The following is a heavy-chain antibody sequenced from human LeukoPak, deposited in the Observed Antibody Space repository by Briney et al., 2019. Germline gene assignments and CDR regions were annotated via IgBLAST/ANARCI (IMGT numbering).Heavy chain of an antibody. Sequence: GGSLRLSCAASGFSFNSYAMHWARQAPGKGLEWVAVISYDGSNKDYVDSVKGRFTISRDKSKNTLYLQMNSLRPEDTAVYYCARALDSSGWNGRDYWGQGTLVTVSS. CDR2: ISYDGSNK. CDR3: ARALDSSGWNGRDY. V-gene: IGHV3-30-3*01. CDR1: GFSFNSYA. D-gene: IGHD6-19*01. J-gene: IGHJ4*02.